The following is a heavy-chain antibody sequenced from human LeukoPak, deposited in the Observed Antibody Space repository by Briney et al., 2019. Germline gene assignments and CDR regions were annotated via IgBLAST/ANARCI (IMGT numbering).Heavy chain of an antibody. CDR3: ARESGYSYGLSAVY. D-gene: IGHD5-18*01. Sequence: ASVKVSCKASGYTFTGYYMHWVRQAPGQGLEWMGWINPNSGGTNYAQKFQGRVTMTRDASISTAYMELSRLRSDDTAVYYCARESGYSYGLSAVYWGQGTLVTVSS. V-gene: IGHV1-2*02. CDR1: GYTFTGYY. CDR2: INPNSGGT. J-gene: IGHJ4*02.